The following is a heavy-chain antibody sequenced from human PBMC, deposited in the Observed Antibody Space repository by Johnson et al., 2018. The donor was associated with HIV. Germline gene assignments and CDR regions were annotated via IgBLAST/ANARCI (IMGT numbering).Heavy chain of an antibody. Sequence: QVQLVESGGGVVQPGRSLRLSCAASGFTFSNYAMHWVRQAPGKGLQWVAVISYDGSNKSYADSVKCRLTISRDNSKHTLYLQMNSLRAEDTAVYYCASDSSGYDERGEKDAFDIWGQGTMVTVSS. J-gene: IGHJ3*02. D-gene: IGHD3-22*01. CDR1: GFTFSNYA. CDR2: ISYDGSNK. CDR3: ASDSSGYDERGEKDAFDI. V-gene: IGHV3-30-3*01.